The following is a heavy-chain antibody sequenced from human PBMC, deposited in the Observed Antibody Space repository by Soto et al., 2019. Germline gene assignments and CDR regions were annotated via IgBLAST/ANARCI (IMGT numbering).Heavy chain of an antibody. Sequence: QVTLKESGPVLVKPTETLTLTCTVSGFSLSNARMGVSWIRQPPGKALEWLAHIIWNDETSYSPSLRSRLTISKDTSKSQVVLTMTNMDPVDTATYYCARPAHSSSWLSFSYWGQGTLVTVSS. CDR1: GFSLSNARMG. V-gene: IGHV2-26*01. D-gene: IGHD6-13*01. CDR3: ARPAHSSSWLSFSY. J-gene: IGHJ4*02. CDR2: IIWNDET.